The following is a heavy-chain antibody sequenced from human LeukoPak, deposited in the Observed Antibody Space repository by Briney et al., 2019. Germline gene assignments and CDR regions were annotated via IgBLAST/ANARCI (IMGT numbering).Heavy chain of an antibody. Sequence: ASVKVSCKASGYTFTSYAMNWVRQAPGQGLEWMGWINTNTGNPTYAQGFTGRFVFSLDTSVSTAYLQISSLKAEDTAVYYCARDRYCGGDCLPAFDIWGQGTMVTVSS. CDR2: INTNTGNP. CDR1: GYTFTSYA. V-gene: IGHV7-4-1*02. CDR3: ARDRYCGGDCLPAFDI. D-gene: IGHD2-21*02. J-gene: IGHJ3*02.